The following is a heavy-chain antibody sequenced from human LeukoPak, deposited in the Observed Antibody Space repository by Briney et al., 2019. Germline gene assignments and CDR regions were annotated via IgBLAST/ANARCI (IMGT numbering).Heavy chain of an antibody. J-gene: IGHJ5*02. CDR1: GFTLSSYW. Sequence: GGSLRLSCAASGFTLSSYWMHWVRHTPGKGLVWVSHITSDGTPTAYADSVKGRFTISRDNAKNTLFLQMNSLRADDTAVYYCARDLVHRNFDPWGQGTLVTVSS. CDR3: ARDLVHRNFDP. CDR2: ITSDGTPT. D-gene: IGHD1-14*01. V-gene: IGHV3-74*01.